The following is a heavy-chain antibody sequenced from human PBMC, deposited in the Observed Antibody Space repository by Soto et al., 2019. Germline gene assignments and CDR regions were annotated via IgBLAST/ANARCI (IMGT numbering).Heavy chain of an antibody. J-gene: IGHJ4*02. V-gene: IGHV3-74*01. CDR3: ARRSGSSGWYYFDY. D-gene: IGHD6-19*01. CDR2: ISNDGSTT. Sequence: GGSLRLSCAASGFALSSYWMHWVRQTPGEGLVWVSRISNDGSTTIYADSVKGRFTISRDNAKNTLYLQMNSLRTEDTAVYYCARRSGSSGWYYFDYWGQGTLVTVSS. CDR1: GFALSSYW.